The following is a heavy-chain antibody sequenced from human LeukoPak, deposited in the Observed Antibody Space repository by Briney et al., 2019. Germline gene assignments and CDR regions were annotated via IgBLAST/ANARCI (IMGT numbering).Heavy chain of an antibody. J-gene: IGHJ3*02. V-gene: IGHV3-9*01. CDR3: AKDRREVYYDSSGYPSGAFDI. Sequence: GRSLRLSCAASGFTFDDYAMHWVRQAPGKGLEWVPGISWNSGSIGYADSVKGRFTISRDNAKNSLYLQMNSLRPEDTALYYCAKDRREVYYDSSGYPSGAFDIWGQGTMVTVSS. CDR1: GFTFDDYA. CDR2: ISWNSGSI. D-gene: IGHD3-22*01.